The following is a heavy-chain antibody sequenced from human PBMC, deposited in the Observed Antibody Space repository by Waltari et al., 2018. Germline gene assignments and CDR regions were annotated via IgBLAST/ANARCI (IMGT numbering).Heavy chain of an antibody. D-gene: IGHD2-21*02. CDR1: GFTFSTYA. J-gene: IGHJ6*02. CDR3: ARGGYCGGDCPAGSYYYYGMDV. Sequence: EVQLLESGGGLVQPGGSLRLSCAASGFTFSTYAMNWVRQAPGKGLEWVSGISGRGGRTYYADSVKGRFTISRDNSKNTLYLQMNSLRAEDTAVYYCARGGYCGGDCPAGSYYYYGMDVWGQGTTVTVSS. CDR2: ISGRGGRT. V-gene: IGHV3-23*01.